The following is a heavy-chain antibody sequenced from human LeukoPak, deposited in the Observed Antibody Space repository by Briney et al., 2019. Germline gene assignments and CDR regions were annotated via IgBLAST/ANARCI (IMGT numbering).Heavy chain of an antibody. CDR3: ARQKAPYAFDI. Sequence: PSETLSLTCTVSGGSISSYYWSWIRQPPGKGLEWIGYIYYSGSTNYNPSLKSRVTISVDTSKNQFSLKLSSVTAADTAVYYCARQKAPYAFDIWGQGTTVTVSS. CDR2: IYYSGST. V-gene: IGHV4-59*08. J-gene: IGHJ3*02. CDR1: GGSISSYY.